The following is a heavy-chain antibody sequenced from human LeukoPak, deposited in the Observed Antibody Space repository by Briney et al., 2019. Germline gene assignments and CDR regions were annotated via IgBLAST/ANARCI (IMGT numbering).Heavy chain of an antibody. J-gene: IGHJ4*02. CDR3: AKILVVVPAEHYFDY. CDR1: GFTFSSYG. V-gene: IGHV3-30*02. CDR2: IRYDGSNK. Sequence: GGSLRLSCAASGFTFSSYGKHWVGQARGKGREGVAFIRYDGSNKYYAEYVKGRYTISRDNYKNRLYLQMNSLRAEDTAVYYCAKILVVVPAEHYFDYWGQGTLVTVSS. D-gene: IGHD2-2*01.